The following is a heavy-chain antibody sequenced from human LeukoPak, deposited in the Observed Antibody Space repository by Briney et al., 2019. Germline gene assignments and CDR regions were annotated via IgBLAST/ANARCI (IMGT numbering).Heavy chain of an antibody. V-gene: IGHV4-39*01. Sequence: PSETLSLTCTVSGGSISSSSYYWGWIRQPPGKGLEWIGSIYYSGSTYYNPSPKSRVTISVDTSKNQFSLKLSSVTAADTAVYYCARQSYYDSSGTDAFDIWGQGTMVTVSS. CDR1: GGSISSSSYY. J-gene: IGHJ3*02. CDR2: IYYSGST. D-gene: IGHD3-22*01. CDR3: ARQSYYDSSGTDAFDI.